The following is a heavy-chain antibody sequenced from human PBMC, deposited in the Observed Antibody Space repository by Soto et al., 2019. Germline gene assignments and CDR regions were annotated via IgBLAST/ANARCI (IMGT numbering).Heavy chain of an antibody. V-gene: IGHV1-24*01. D-gene: IGHD5-18*01. Sequence: QVKLVQSGAEVKKPGASVKVSCKVSGYTLTELSMHWVRQAPGKGLEWMGGFDPEDGETIYAQKIQGRVTMTEDTYTDTAYMELSSLRSEDTAVYYSASRTAVQLCSLNRFDPWGQGTMVTVSS. J-gene: IGHJ5*02. CDR1: GYTLTELS. CDR2: FDPEDGET. CDR3: ASRTAVQLCSLNRFDP.